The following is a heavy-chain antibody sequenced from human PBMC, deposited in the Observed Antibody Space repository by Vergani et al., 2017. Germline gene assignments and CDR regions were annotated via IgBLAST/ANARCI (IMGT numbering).Heavy chain of an antibody. D-gene: IGHD3-10*01. Sequence: QVQLQESGPGLVKPSETLSLTCTVSGGSISSYYWSWIRQPPGKGLDWIGNIYYTGSTNYNPSLKSRVTISVDTSNNQFSLKLRSVTAADTAVYYCARVLGLWFRDFQGGMDVWGQGTTVTVSS. J-gene: IGHJ6*02. V-gene: IGHV4-59*01. CDR3: ARVLGLWFRDFQGGMDV. CDR1: GGSISSYY. CDR2: IYYTGST.